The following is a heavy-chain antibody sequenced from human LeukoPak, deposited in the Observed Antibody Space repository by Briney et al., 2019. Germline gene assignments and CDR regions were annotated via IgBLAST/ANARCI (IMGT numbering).Heavy chain of an antibody. CDR3: GEPTPVESAAMAGSEA. CDR2: ISYDGSNK. CDR1: AVSFSSYV. J-gene: IGHJ5*02. Sequence: GGSLRLSCAASAVSFSSYVMHWLRQAPGKGLEWVAVISYDGSNKNHADSVKGRFTISRDNSKNTLYLQMNSLKADDTAVYYHGEPTPVESAAMAGSEAWGQGTLVTVSS. V-gene: IGHV3-30*03. D-gene: IGHD2-2*01.